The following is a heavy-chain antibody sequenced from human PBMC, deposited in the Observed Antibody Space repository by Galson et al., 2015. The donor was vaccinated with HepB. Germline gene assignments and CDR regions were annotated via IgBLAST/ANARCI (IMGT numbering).Heavy chain of an antibody. Sequence: SVKVSCKASGGTFSSYAISWVRQAPGQGLEWMGGIIPIFGTANYAQKFQGRVTITADKSTSTAYMELSSLRSEDTAVYYCAREDGDYSDRGPTHNWFDPWGQGTLVTVSS. V-gene: IGHV1-69*06. D-gene: IGHD4-17*01. CDR2: IIPIFGTA. CDR3: AREDGDYSDRGPTHNWFDP. J-gene: IGHJ5*02. CDR1: GGTFSSYA.